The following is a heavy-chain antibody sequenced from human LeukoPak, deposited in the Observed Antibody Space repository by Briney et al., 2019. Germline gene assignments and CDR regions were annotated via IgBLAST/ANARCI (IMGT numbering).Heavy chain of an antibody. CDR3: ARDNFYSIFDY. V-gene: IGHV4-38-2*02. Sequence: SETLSLTCAVSGSSINTDYSWGWIRQPPGPGLEWIGSIHHSGRTYYSPPLKSRVTISLATSKNQFSLSLSSVTAADTAVYYCARDNFYSIFDYWGQGTLVSVPS. CDR2: IHHSGRT. J-gene: IGHJ4*02. CDR1: GSSINTDYS. D-gene: IGHD2-21*02.